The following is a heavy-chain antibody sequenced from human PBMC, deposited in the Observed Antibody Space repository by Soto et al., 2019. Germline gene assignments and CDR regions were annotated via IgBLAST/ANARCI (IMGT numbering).Heavy chain of an antibody. CDR2: IKEDGSQK. CDR1: GFTFSNHW. Sequence: GGSLRLSCAASGFTFSNHWMSWVRQAPGKGLEWVANIKEDGSQKYYVESVKGRFTISRDNAKSSLFLQMNGLRADDTAVYYCARHVSRSFAYWGQGTLVTVSS. CDR3: ARHVSRSFAY. J-gene: IGHJ4*02. V-gene: IGHV3-7*05.